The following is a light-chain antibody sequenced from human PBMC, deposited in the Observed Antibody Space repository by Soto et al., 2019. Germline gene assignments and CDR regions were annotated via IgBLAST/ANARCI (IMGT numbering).Light chain of an antibody. V-gene: IGLV2-14*01. CDR1: TNDVGGYNY. Sequence: QSALTQPASVSGSPGQSITISCTGTTNDVGGYNYVSWYQQHPGKAPKLLIFEVTSRPSGVSHRFSGSKSGNTASLTISALLAEDEADYFCNSYTSSASLPYVFGTGTKLNVL. J-gene: IGLJ1*01. CDR2: EVT. CDR3: NSYTSSASLPYV.